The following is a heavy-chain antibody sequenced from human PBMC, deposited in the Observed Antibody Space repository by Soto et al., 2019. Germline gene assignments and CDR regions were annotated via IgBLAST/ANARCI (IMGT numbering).Heavy chain of an antibody. CDR1: GFTFSSYG. D-gene: IGHD3-9*01. Sequence: GGSLRLSCAASGFTFSSYGMHWVRQAPGKGLEWVAVIWYDGSDKYYADSVRGRFTISRDNSKNTLYLQMNSLRAEDTAVYYCARDRTPYYDILTGYYGMDVWGQGTTVTVSS. CDR3: ARDRTPYYDILTGYYGMDV. CDR2: IWYDGSDK. J-gene: IGHJ6*02. V-gene: IGHV3-33*01.